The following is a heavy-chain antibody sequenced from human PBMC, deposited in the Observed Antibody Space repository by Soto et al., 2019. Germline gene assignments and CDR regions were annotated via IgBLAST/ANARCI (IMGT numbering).Heavy chain of an antibody. CDR2: INHGGIT. V-gene: IGHV4-34*02. D-gene: IGHD2-21*02. CDR3: ARQGAVTVMFYYHGMDV. Sequence: QVQLQQWGAGLLKPSETLSLTCDVYGGSFGGYFWSWIRQPQGKGVEWIGEINHGGITNYNPSLKSRITISVDTSKNQFSLKLSSVTAADAAVYYCARQGAVTVMFYYHGMDVWGQGTSVTVSS. CDR1: GGSFGGYF. J-gene: IGHJ6*02.